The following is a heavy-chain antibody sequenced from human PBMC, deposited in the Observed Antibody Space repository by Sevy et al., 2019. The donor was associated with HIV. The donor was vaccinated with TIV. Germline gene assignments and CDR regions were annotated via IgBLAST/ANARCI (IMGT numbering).Heavy chain of an antibody. V-gene: IGHV3-23*01. D-gene: IGHD7-27*01. CDR2: ISSSDDNT. CDR3: AKGRTGET. J-gene: IGHJ4*02. CDR1: GVTFSTYA. Sequence: GGSLRLSCAASGVTFSTYAMSWVRQAPGKGLEWVSAISSSDDNTYYADSVKGRFTISRDNSRNTLCLQMNSLRAEDTAVYYCAKGRTGETWGQGTRVTVSS.